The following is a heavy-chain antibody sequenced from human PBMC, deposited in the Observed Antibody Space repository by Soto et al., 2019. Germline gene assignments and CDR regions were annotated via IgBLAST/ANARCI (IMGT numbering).Heavy chain of an antibody. CDR1: GDSISSRDYC. V-gene: IGHV4-30-4*01. CDR3: TRGSSGDTVDS. D-gene: IGHD7-27*01. CDR2: IYDGGST. Sequence: QVQLQESGPGLVKPSQTLSLTCTVSGDSISSRDYCWSWIRQSPDKGLEWIGHIYDGGSTHNNPSLSARASTSVDTSKNQFFRKLNSVSVADTVVNYWTRGSSGDTVDSWGRGTLFPVSS. J-gene: IGHJ4*02.